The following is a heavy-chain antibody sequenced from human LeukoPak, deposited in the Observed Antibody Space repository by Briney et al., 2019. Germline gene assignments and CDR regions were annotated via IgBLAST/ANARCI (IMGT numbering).Heavy chain of an antibody. CDR1: RFSLSPSGVG. J-gene: IGHJ4*02. D-gene: IGHD6-19*01. CDR3: AHRLVAGRTKWYYFDY. CDR2: IYLDADK. Sequence: SGPTLINPTQTLTLTCNFSRFSLSPSGVGVGWIRQLPGNTLEWLALIYLDADKRSSPSLKRRLTIPKDTSQNQVVLTMTNMDPVDTATYYCAHRLVAGRTKWYYFDYWGQGTLVTVSS. V-gene: IGHV2-5*02.